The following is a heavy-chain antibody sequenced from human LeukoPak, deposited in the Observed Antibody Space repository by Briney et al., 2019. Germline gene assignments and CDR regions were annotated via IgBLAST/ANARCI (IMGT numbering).Heavy chain of an antibody. V-gene: IGHV3-23*01. J-gene: IGHJ4*02. CDR2: ISGSGGST. CDR3: AKVGDSGYDWGYFDY. CDR1: GFTFSSYA. D-gene: IGHD5-12*01. Sequence: GGSLRLSCAASGFTFSSYAMSSVRQAPGKGLEWVSAISGSGGSTYYADSVKGRFTISRDNTKNTLYLQMNSLRAEDTAVYYCAKVGDSGYDWGYFDYWGQGTLVTVSS.